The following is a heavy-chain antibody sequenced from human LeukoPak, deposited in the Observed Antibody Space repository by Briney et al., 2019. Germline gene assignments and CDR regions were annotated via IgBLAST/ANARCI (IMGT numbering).Heavy chain of an antibody. CDR2: IYYRGST. CDR1: GGSVNSDNYY. D-gene: IGHD3-22*01. J-gene: IGHJ4*02. V-gene: IGHV4-61*01. Sequence: PSETLSLTCTVSGGSVNSDNYYWSWIRQPPGKGLEWIGNIYYRGSTNYNPSLKSRVTISVDTSKNQFSLKLSSVTAADTAVYFCARDRSAYYYDSSGFDCWGQGTLVTVSS. CDR3: ARDRSAYYYDSSGFDC.